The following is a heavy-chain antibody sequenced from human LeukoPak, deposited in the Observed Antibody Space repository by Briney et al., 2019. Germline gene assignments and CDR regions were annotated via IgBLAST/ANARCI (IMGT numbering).Heavy chain of an antibody. CDR3: ATYTQDFGAPGGTDY. CDR1: RLTFSGYW. V-gene: IGHV3-7*03. CDR2: INKDGSEK. Sequence: GGSLRLSCVVSRLTFSGYWMRWVRQAPGKGPEWVAAINKDGSEKRYVDPVEGRFTISRDNARNSVYLQMTSLGAEDTAVYYCATYTQDFGAPGGTDYWGLGTLVTVSS. J-gene: IGHJ4*02. D-gene: IGHD2-15*01.